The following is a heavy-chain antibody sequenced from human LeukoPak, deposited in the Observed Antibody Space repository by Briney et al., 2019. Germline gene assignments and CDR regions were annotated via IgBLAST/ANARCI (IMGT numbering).Heavy chain of an antibody. CDR1: GFTFSSYG. D-gene: IGHD4-17*01. CDR2: IYYSGST. Sequence: GSLRLSCAASGFTFSSYGMSWVRQPPGKGLEWIGSIYYSGSTYYNPSLKSRVTISVDTSKNQFSLKLSSVTAADTAVYYCARLTTVTNNYYMDVWGKGTTVTISS. J-gene: IGHJ6*03. V-gene: IGHV4-39*01. CDR3: ARLTTVTNNYYMDV.